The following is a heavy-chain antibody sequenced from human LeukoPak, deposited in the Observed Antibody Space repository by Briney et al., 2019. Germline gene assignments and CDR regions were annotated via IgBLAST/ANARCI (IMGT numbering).Heavy chain of an antibody. V-gene: IGHV4-59*01. CDR3: ARGSGGPGAFDI. CDR2: IYYSGST. D-gene: IGHD2-2*01. J-gene: IGHJ3*02. Sequence: SETLSLTCTVSGGSISSYYWSWIRQPPGKGLEWIGYIYYSGSTNYNPSLKSRVTISVDTSKNQFSLKLSSVTAADTAVYYCARGSGGPGAFDIWGQGTMVTVS. CDR1: GGSISSYY.